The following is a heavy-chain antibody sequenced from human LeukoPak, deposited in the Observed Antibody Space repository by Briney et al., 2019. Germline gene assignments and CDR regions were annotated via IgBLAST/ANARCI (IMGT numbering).Heavy chain of an antibody. J-gene: IGHJ3*02. Sequence: ASVKVSCKASGYTFTNYYIHWVRQAPGQGLEWMGIINLSGSGTTYAQKFQGRVTMTRDTSTSTAYMELSNLRSEDTAVYYCARDSDAFDIWGQGTMVTVSS. CDR1: GYTFTNYY. V-gene: IGHV1-46*01. CDR3: ARDSDAFDI. CDR2: INLSGSGT.